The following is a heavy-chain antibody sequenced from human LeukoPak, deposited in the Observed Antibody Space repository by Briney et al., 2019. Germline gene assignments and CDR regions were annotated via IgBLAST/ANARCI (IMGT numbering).Heavy chain of an antibody. V-gene: IGHV5-51*01. CDR3: AGARHGDYRWDY. D-gene: IGHD4-17*01. J-gene: IGHJ4*02. Sequence: GESLKISCKDSGYSFTNYWIGWVRQMPGKGLEWMGIIHSADSNTKYSPSFQGQVTISADKSISTAYLQWSGLKASDTAMYYCAGARHGDYRWDYWGQGTLVTVSS. CDR2: IHSADSNT. CDR1: GYSFTNYW.